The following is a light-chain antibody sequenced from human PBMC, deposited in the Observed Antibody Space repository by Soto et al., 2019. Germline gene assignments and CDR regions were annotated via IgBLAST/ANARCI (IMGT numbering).Light chain of an antibody. Sequence: SVLPKPASLPGSPGQSITISCTGTSSDVGGYNYVSWYQQHPGKAPKFMIYDVSNRPSGVSNRFSGSKSGNTASLTISGLQAEDEADYYCCSYTTSNTRQIVFGTGTKVTVL. CDR3: CSYTTSNTRQIV. J-gene: IGLJ1*01. V-gene: IGLV2-14*01. CDR2: DVS. CDR1: SSDVGGYNY.